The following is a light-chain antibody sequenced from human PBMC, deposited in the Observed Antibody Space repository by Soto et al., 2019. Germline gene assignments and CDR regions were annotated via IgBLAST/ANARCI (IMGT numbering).Light chain of an antibody. J-gene: IGLJ3*02. CDR2: YDS. CDR3: QVWDSSSDHPV. Sequence: SYELTQPPSVSVAPGKTARITCGENNIGSKSVHWYQQKPGQAPVLVIYYDSDRPSGIPERFSGSNFGNTATLTISRVEAGDEADYYCQVWDSSSDHPVFGGGTKLTVL. CDR1: NIGSKS. V-gene: IGLV3-21*04.